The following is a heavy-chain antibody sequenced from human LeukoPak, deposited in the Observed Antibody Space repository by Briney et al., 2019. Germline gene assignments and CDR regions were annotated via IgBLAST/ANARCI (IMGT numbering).Heavy chain of an antibody. CDR2: IYYSGST. Sequence: SETLSLTCTVSGGSIRSSYYYWSWIRQPPGKGLEWIGYIYYSGSTYYNPSLKSRVTISVDTSKNQFSLKLSSVTAADTAVYYCARGGGVVTFFFDYWGQGTLVTVSS. CDR3: ARGGGVVTFFFDY. D-gene: IGHD2-21*02. V-gene: IGHV4-30-4*01. CDR1: GGSIRSSYYY. J-gene: IGHJ4*02.